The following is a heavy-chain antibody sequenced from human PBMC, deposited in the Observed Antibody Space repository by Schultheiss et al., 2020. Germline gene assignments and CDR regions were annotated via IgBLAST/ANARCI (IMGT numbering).Heavy chain of an antibody. J-gene: IGHJ4*02. CDR1: GFSFSSYG. CDR2: ISYDGSEK. D-gene: IGHD4/OR15-4a*01. Sequence: GGSLRLSCAASGFSFSSYGMHWVRQGPGKGLEWVAVISYDGSEKYYADSVKGRFTISRDNSKNTLYLQMNSLRAEDTALYYCAKDLGAYYDYWGQGTLVTVSS. CDR3: AKDLGAYYDY. V-gene: IGHV3-30*18.